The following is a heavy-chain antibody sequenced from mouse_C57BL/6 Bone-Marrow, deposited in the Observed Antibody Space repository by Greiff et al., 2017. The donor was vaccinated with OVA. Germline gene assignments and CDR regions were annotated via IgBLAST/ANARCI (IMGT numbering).Heavy chain of an antibody. D-gene: IGHD3-3*01. Sequence: QVQLQQSGPELVKPGASVKLSCKASGYTFTSYDINWVKQRPGQGLEWIGWIYPRDGSTKYNEKFKGKATMNVDTSSSTAYMVLHSLTSEDSAVSFCATARRETHYCYFDVWGTGTTVTVSS. CDR2: IYPRDGST. V-gene: IGHV1-85*01. CDR3: ATARRETHYCYFDV. J-gene: IGHJ1*03. CDR1: GYTFTSYD.